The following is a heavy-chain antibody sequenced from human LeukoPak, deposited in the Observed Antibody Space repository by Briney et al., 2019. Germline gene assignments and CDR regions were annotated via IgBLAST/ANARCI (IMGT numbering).Heavy chain of an antibody. CDR2: VGYDGTNK. Sequence: GGSLRLSCAASGFHFNNHGMHWVRQAPGKGLEWVAFVGYDGTNKFYVDSVKGRFTISRDNSKNTVFLQMNSLRAEDTAVYYCAKDQVTRGGNSFDSWGPGTLITV. V-gene: IGHV3-30*02. CDR1: GFHFNNHG. J-gene: IGHJ4*02. CDR3: AKDQVTRGGNSFDS. D-gene: IGHD2-15*01.